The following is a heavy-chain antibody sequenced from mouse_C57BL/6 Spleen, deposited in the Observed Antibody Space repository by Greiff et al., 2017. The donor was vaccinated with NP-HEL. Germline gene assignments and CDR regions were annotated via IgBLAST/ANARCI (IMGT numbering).Heavy chain of an antibody. V-gene: IGHV5-4*01. CDR3: ARGGLLRGYFDY. D-gene: IGHD1-1*01. CDR1: GFTFSSYA. Sequence: VQLKESGGGLVKPGGSLKLSCAASGFTFSSYAMSWVRQTPEKRLEWVATISDGGSYTYYPDNVKGRFTISRDNAKNNLYLQMSHLKSEDTAMYYCARGGLLRGYFDYWGQGTTLTVSS. CDR2: ISDGGSYT. J-gene: IGHJ2*01.